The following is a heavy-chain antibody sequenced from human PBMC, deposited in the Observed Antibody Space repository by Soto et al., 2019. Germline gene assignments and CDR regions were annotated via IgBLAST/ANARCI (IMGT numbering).Heavy chain of an antibody. CDR2: IIPIFGTA. V-gene: IGHV1-69*06. CDR1: GYTFTSYG. CDR3: ARDIIGELLRRYDAFDI. J-gene: IGHJ3*02. Sequence: SVKVSCKASGYTFTSYGISWVRQAPGQGLEWMGGIIPIFGTANYAQKFQGRVTITADKSTSTAYMELSSLRSEDTAVYYCARDIIGELLRRYDAFDIWGQGTMVTVSS. D-gene: IGHD1-26*01.